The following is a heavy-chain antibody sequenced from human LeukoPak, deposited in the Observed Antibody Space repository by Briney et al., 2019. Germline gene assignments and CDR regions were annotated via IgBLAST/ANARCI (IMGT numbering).Heavy chain of an antibody. J-gene: IGHJ4*02. D-gene: IGHD5-18*01. CDR2: MRSKPNNYAT. CDR1: GFTFSGSA. V-gene: IGHV3-73*01. Sequence: GGSLRLSCAASGFTFSGSAMHWVRQASGKGLEWVGRMRSKPNNYATSYAASVKGRFSISRDDSENTAYLQLNSLKTEDTAVYYCACGREYNYLPLDFWGQGALVTVSS. CDR3: ACGREYNYLPLDF.